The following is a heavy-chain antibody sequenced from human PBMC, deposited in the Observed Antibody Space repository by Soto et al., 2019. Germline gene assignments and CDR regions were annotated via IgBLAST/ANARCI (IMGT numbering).Heavy chain of an antibody. CDR1: GDLFNNYA. J-gene: IGHJ4*02. V-gene: IGHV1-69*01. CDR2: ISPLFSTT. Sequence: QVKLVQSGAEVKDPGSSVKVSCKATGDLFNNYAFNWVRQAPGQGLEWMGRISPLFSTTNYAQKFQGRVTIGADELTTIVDLEVSNLESEDTAMYYCAASSRVAAAGYFKFWGQGTLVTVSP. D-gene: IGHD6-13*01. CDR3: AASSRVAAAGYFKF.